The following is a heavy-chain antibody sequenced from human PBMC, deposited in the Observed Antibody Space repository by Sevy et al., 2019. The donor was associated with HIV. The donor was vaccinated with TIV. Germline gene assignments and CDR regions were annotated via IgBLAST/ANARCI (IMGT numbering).Heavy chain of an antibody. J-gene: IGHJ4*02. Sequence: GGSLRLSCAVSGFNFNIYSMSWVRQAPGKGLEWVSTLSFGCGKINYADSVKGRFIISRDDSNNTQYLQMNGLRAEDTAVYFCAREGCTRPHDYWGQGTLVTVSS. CDR1: GFNFNIYS. CDR3: AREGCTRPHDY. V-gene: IGHV3-23*01. D-gene: IGHD2-8*01. CDR2: LSFGCGKI.